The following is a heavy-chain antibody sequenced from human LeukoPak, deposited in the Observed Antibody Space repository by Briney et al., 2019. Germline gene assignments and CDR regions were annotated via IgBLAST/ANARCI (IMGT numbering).Heavy chain of an antibody. J-gene: IGHJ5*02. D-gene: IGHD6-13*01. V-gene: IGHV3-48*03. Sequence: SGGSLRLSCAASGFTFSSYEMNWVRQAPGKGLEWVSYISSSGSTIYYADSVKGRFTISRDNAKNSLYLQMNSLRGDDTAVYYCARDRYSSTWGQGTLVTVSS. CDR1: GFTFSSYE. CDR2: ISSSGSTI. CDR3: ARDRYSST.